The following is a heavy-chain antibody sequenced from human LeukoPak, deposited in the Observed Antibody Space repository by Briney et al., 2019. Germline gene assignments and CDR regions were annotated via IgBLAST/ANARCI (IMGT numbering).Heavy chain of an antibody. V-gene: IGHV3-23*01. J-gene: IGHJ4*02. CDR1: GFTFSSYA. D-gene: IGHD2-2*01. Sequence: GGSLRLSCAASGFTFSSYAMSWVRQAPGKGLEWVSAITSSGGSTYYADSVKGRFTISRDNSKNTLYLQMNSLRAEDTAVYYCARVMGRYCSSTSCYVDYWGQGTLVTVSS. CDR2: ITSSGGST. CDR3: ARVMGRYCSSTSCYVDY.